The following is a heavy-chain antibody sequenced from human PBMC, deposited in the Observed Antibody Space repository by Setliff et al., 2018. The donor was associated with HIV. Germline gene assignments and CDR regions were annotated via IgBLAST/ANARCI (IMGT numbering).Heavy chain of an antibody. J-gene: IGHJ3*02. Sequence: PSETLSLTCAVYGGSFSDNYWSWIRQSPGKGLEWIGEINHSGRTKYSPSLRSRVSISVDTSKTQFSLKLSSVTAADTAVYYCARAGGGATDQAFDIWGQGTMVTVSS. CDR1: GGSFSDNY. CDR3: ARAGGGATDQAFDI. V-gene: IGHV4-34*01. D-gene: IGHD2-2*01. CDR2: INHSGRT.